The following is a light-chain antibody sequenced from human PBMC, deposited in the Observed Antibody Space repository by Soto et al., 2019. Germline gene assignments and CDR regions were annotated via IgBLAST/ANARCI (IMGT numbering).Light chain of an antibody. J-gene: IGLJ3*02. Sequence: QSALTQPPSVSGSPGQSVTISCTGTSSDVGTYNRVSWYQQAPGTAPKLMIYEVSNRPSGVPDRFSGSKSGNTASLTISGFQAEDEADYYCSSYTNSNHWVFGGGTKLTVL. CDR3: SSYTNSNHWV. CDR1: SSDVGTYNR. V-gene: IGLV2-18*02. CDR2: EVS.